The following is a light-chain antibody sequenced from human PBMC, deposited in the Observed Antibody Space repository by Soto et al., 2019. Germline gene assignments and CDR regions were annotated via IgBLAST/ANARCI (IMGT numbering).Light chain of an antibody. V-gene: IGKV1-5*01. Sequence: DIQMTQSPSALSASVGDRATITCRASQSISSWLAWYQQKPGKAPKLLIYAASSLQSGVPSRFSGSGSGTDFTLTISSLQPDDFATYYCQQYRTFGQGTKVDIK. CDR1: QSISSW. CDR3: QQYRT. CDR2: AAS. J-gene: IGKJ1*01.